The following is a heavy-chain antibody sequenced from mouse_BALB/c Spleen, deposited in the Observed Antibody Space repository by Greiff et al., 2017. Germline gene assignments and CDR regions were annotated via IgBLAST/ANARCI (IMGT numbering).Heavy chain of an antibody. CDR2: IWAGGST. CDR3: ASSYYGNYEFAY. CDR1: GFSLTSYG. J-gene: IGHJ3*01. V-gene: IGHV2-9*02. Sequence: VQLKESGPGLVAPSQSLSITCTVSGFSLTSYGVHWVRQPPGKGLEWLGVIWAGGSTNYNSALMSRLSISKDNSKSQVFLKMNSLQTDDIAMYYCASSYYGNYEFAYWGQGTLVTVSA. D-gene: IGHD2-10*01.